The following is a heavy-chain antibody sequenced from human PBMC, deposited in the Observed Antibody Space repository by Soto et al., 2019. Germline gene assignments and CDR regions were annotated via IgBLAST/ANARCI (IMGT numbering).Heavy chain of an antibody. CDR1: GFTFSRYA. J-gene: IGHJ4*02. CDR2: ISYDGSNK. Sequence: QVQLVESGGGVVQPGRSLRLSCAASGFTFSRYAMHWVRQAPGKGLEWVAVISYDGSNKYYADSVKGRFTISRDNSKNTLYLQMNSLRAEDTAVYYCARDPGYYYDSSGSQIFDYWGQGTLVTVSS. CDR3: ARDPGYYYDSSGSQIFDY. V-gene: IGHV3-30-3*01. D-gene: IGHD3-22*01.